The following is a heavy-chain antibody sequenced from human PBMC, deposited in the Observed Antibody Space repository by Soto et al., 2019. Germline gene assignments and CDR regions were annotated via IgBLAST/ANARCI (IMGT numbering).Heavy chain of an antibody. CDR1: GYSFTSLD. D-gene: IGHD1-26*01. V-gene: IGHV1-8*01. CDR3: ARGVSAGVDY. Sequence: ASVKVSCKASGYSFTSLDINWVRQTAGQGLEWMGWMEPSTGRTGYAQKFQGRVTMTRDTSINTAYMELTTLTSDDTAFYYCARGVSAGVDYWGRGTLVTVSS. J-gene: IGHJ4*02. CDR2: MEPSTGRT.